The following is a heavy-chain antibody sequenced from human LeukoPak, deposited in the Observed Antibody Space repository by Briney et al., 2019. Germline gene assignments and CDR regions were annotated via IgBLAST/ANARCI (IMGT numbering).Heavy chain of an antibody. CDR1: GGTFSSYA. Sequence: SVKVSCKASGGTFSSYAITWVRQAPGQGLEWMGRIIPTLEIANYAQKFQGRVTITADKSTSTAYMELSSLRPEDTVVYYCARGAGLIGYCSSTSCYEPEYFQHWGQGTLVTVSS. V-gene: IGHV1-69*04. D-gene: IGHD2-2*01. CDR2: IIPTLEIA. J-gene: IGHJ1*01. CDR3: ARGAGLIGYCSSTSCYEPEYFQH.